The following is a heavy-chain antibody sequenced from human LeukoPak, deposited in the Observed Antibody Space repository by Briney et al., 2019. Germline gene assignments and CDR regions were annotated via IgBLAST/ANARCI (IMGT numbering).Heavy chain of an antibody. D-gene: IGHD1-14*01. J-gene: IGHJ4*02. V-gene: IGHV3-7*01. Sequence: GGSLRLSCAASGFTFSTYWMSWVRQAPGKGLEWVANIQQDGSEKYYVGSVKGRFTISRDNAKNSLYLQMNSLRVEDTAVYYCARRWVSGSNFDSWGQGTLVTVSS. CDR1: GFTFSTYW. CDR3: ARRWVSGSNFDS. CDR2: IQQDGSEK.